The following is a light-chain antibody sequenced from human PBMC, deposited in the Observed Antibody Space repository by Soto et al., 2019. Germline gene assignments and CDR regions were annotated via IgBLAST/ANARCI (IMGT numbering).Light chain of an antibody. V-gene: IGKV3-20*01. CDR1: QSVPSRD. CDR2: GAS. J-gene: IGKJ1*01. CDR3: QQYGTSRT. Sequence: EIVLTQSPATLSLSPGERVTLSCRASQSVPSRDVAWYQQRPGQAPRLLIYGASSRANGIPDRFSGSGSWTDFTLTINRLEPEDFAVYYCQQYGTSRTFGQGTRVEIK.